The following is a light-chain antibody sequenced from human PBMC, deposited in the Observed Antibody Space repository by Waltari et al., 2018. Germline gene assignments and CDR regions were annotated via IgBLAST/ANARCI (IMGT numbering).Light chain of an antibody. Sequence: ETIMTQSPVTLSVSPGETATLSCRASKSVGNNIAWFQQTPGQAHRLLIYVTSSRSTKIPGRFSGAGSGTDFTLTISGLQSEDFAVYYCQQYNEWPYTFGQGT. CDR2: VTS. CDR3: QQYNEWPYT. J-gene: IGKJ2*01. CDR1: KSVGNN. V-gene: IGKV3-15*01.